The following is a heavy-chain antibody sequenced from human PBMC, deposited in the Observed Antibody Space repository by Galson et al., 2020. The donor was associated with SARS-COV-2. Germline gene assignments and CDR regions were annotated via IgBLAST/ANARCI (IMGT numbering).Heavy chain of an antibody. CDR3: AYRRSDADDGGDDGDFYFSAFDV. CDR1: GFSLTTSGVG. Sequence: SGPTLVKPTQTLTLTCTFSGFSLTTSGVGVGWIRQPPGKALEWLAIIYWDDDERYSPSLKSRLTITKDTSKNQVVLTMTNMDTVDTATYYCAYRRSDADDGGDDGDFYFSAFDVWGQGRMGTVSS. CDR2: IYWDDDE. D-gene: IGHD2-21*01. V-gene: IGHV2-5*02. J-gene: IGHJ3*01.